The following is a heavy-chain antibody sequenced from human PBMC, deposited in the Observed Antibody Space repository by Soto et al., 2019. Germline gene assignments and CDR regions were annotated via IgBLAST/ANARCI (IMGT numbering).Heavy chain of an antibody. CDR1: GFTFSDYY. V-gene: IGHV3-11*01. Sequence: GGSLRLSCAASGFTFSDYYMSWIRQAPGKGLEWISYISSSGSTIYYADSVKGRFTISRDNAKNSLYLQMKSLRAEDTAVYYCVGRRGRIVGVTIDYWGQGTLVTVSS. D-gene: IGHD1-26*01. CDR3: VGRRGRIVGVTIDY. J-gene: IGHJ4*02. CDR2: ISSSGSTI.